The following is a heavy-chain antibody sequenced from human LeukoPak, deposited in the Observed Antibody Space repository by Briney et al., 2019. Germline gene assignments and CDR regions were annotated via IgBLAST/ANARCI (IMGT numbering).Heavy chain of an antibody. J-gene: IGHJ6*02. V-gene: IGHV3-13*01. CDR2: IGTAGDT. D-gene: IGHD5-12*01. Sequence: PGGSLRLPCAASGFTFSSYDMHWVRQATGKGLEWVSAIGTAGDTYYPGSVKGRFTISRENAKNSLYLQMNSLRAGDTAVYYCARGTATISPYYYYGVDVWGQGTTVTVSS. CDR1: GFTFSSYD. CDR3: ARGTATISPYYYYGVDV.